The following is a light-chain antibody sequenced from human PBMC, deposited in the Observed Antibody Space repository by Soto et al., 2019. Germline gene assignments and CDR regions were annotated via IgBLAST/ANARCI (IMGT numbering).Light chain of an antibody. Sequence: DVQLTQSPSSVSASVGDRVTITCRASQGIGSWLAWYRQKPGKAPELLIYSATVLQSGVPSRFSGSGSGTDFTLTISRLQPEDSATYYCQQTYTIPWTFGQGTRVEIK. V-gene: IGKV1-12*02. CDR2: SAT. J-gene: IGKJ1*01. CDR1: QGIGSW. CDR3: QQTYTIPWT.